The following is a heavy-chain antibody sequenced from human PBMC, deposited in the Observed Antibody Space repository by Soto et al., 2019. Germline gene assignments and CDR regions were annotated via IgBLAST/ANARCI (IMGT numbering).Heavy chain of an antibody. CDR3: AADRWRPLMGHPWWWLQRRGRKVDY. Sequence: SVNVSCKASGFTFTSSAVQWVRQARGQRLEWIGWIVVGSGNTNYAQKFQERVTITRDMSTSTAYMELSSLRSEDTAVYYCAADRWRPLMGHPWWWLQRRGRKVDYWGQGNLVTVSS. CDR1: GFTFTSSA. CDR2: IVVGSGNT. D-gene: IGHD2-15*01. V-gene: IGHV1-58*01. J-gene: IGHJ4*02.